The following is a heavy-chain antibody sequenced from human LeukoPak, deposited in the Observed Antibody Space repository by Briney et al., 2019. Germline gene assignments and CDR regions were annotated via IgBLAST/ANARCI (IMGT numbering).Heavy chain of an antibody. CDR3: ATGRAVVAGRGNWFDP. CDR2: INTNSGDR. D-gene: IGHD6-19*01. V-gene: IGHV1-2*02. Sequence: GASVTVSFTSSGYTFTVYYIHWVRQAPGQGLDLMGWINTNSGDRSYVQNFQGRVTMTRDTSISTAYMELSRLRSDDTAVYYCATGRAVVAGRGNWFDPWGQGTLVTVSS. CDR1: GYTFTVYY. J-gene: IGHJ5*02.